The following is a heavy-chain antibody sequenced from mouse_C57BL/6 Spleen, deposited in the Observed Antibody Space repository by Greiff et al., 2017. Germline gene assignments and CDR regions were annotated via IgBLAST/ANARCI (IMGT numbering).Heavy chain of an antibody. Sequence: VQLKQSGAELVKPGASVKLSCTASGFNIKDYYMHWVKQRTEQGLEWIGRIDPEDGETKYAPKFPGKATITADNSSNTAYLQLSSLTSENTAVYYCARDYDYDENWFAYWGQGTLVTVSA. J-gene: IGHJ3*01. V-gene: IGHV14-2*01. CDR1: GFNIKDYY. CDR2: IDPEDGET. CDR3: ARDYDYDENWFAY. D-gene: IGHD2-4*01.